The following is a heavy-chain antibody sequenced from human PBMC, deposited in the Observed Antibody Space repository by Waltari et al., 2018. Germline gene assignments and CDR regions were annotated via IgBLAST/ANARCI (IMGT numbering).Heavy chain of an antibody. CDR3: LRDRRGADLFDY. CDR2: INQDGSER. V-gene: IGHV3-7*03. D-gene: IGHD3-10*01. Sequence: EVQMVESGGTLVQPGGSLRLSCEPPVFTFSSTGMTWVRPVPGKGLEWVANINQDGSERNYVDSVKGRFTISRDNAKNSLYLQMNSLRAEDTAVYYCLRDRRGADLFDYWGQGTLVTVSS. CDR1: VFTFSSTG. J-gene: IGHJ4*02.